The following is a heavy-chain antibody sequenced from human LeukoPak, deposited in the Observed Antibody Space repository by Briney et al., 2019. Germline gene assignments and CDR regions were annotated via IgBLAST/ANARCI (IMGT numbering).Heavy chain of an antibody. V-gene: IGHV4-31*03. Sequence: SETLSLTCTVSGGSISSGGYYWSWLRQHPGKGLEWIGYIYYSASTYYNPSLKSRVTISVDTSKNQFSLKLSSVTAADTAVYYCARDRRGYVSGSYYRYWGQGTLVTVSS. J-gene: IGHJ4*02. CDR3: ARDRRGYVSGSYYRY. D-gene: IGHD1-26*01. CDR2: IYYSAST. CDR1: GGSISSGGYY.